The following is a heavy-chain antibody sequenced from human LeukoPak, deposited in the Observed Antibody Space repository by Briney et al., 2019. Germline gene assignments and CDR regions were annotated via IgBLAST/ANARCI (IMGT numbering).Heavy chain of an antibody. V-gene: IGHV1-69*13. CDR1: GGTFSSYA. J-gene: IGHJ4*02. CDR3: ARVVGATGWVDY. D-gene: IGHD1-26*01. CDR2: IIPIFGTA. Sequence: ASVKVSCKASGGTFSSYAISWVRQAPGQGLEWMGGIIPIFGTANYAQKFQGRVTITADESTSTAYMELSSLRSDDTAVYYCARVVGATGWVDYWGQGTLVTVSS.